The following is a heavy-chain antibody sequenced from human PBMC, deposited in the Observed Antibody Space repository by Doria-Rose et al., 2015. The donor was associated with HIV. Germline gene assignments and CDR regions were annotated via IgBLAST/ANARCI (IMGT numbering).Heavy chain of an antibody. V-gene: IGHV4-59*01. CDR1: GGSISHYY. CDR3: ARVLSGTYDY. D-gene: IGHD1-26*01. J-gene: IGHJ4*02. Sequence: QVQLQESGPGLVKPSETLSLTCSVSGGSISHYYWSWIRQPPGKGLEYTGDIFYTGSTNYSPSLKSRVSISIDTSKNKFSLRLSPVTAADTAVYYCARVLSGTYDYWGQGTLVTVSS. CDR2: IFYTGST.